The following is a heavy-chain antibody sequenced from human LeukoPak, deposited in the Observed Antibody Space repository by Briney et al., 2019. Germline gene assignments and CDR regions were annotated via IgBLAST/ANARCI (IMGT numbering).Heavy chain of an antibody. J-gene: IGHJ3*02. CDR1: GFTFSSFW. CDR2: IKKDGSEK. CDR3: VGFWSGYPTHAFDI. V-gene: IGHV3-7*01. D-gene: IGHD3-3*01. Sequence: GGSLRLSCAASGFTFSSFWMGWVRQAPGKGLEWVANIKKDGSEKYHVDSVKGRFTISRDNAKNSLYLQMNSLRAEDTAVYYCVGFWSGYPTHAFDIWGQGTMVTVSS.